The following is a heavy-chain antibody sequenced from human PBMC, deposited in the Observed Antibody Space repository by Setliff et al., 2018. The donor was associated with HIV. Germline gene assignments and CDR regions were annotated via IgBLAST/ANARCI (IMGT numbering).Heavy chain of an antibody. CDR3: ARYFYASSSSAIDA. J-gene: IGHJ5*02. V-gene: IGHV3-11*04. D-gene: IGHD3-16*01. CDR2: ISSAATII. CDR1: GFTFRDYY. Sequence: GGSLRLSCAASGFTFRDYYMIWIRQAPGKGLEWVSYISSAATIISYVDSVKGRFTISRDNAANSLYLQMNSLRVEDTAIYFCARYFYASSSSAIDAWGQGMPVTVSS.